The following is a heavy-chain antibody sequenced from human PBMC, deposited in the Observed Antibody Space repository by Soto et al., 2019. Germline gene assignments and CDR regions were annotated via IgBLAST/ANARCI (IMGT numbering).Heavy chain of an antibody. V-gene: IGHV3-23*01. CDR3: AKGSNYYDSSGYPDYYGMDG. Sequence: RGSLRLCCSASVFTFSSYAMSWFRQAPGKGLEWVSIISDSGGNTYYADSVKGRFTISRDNSKNTLYLQMNSLRAEDTAVYYCAKGSNYYDSSGYPDYYGMDGWGQGTTVTVSS. CDR1: VFTFSSYA. D-gene: IGHD3-22*01. J-gene: IGHJ6*02. CDR2: ISDSGGNT.